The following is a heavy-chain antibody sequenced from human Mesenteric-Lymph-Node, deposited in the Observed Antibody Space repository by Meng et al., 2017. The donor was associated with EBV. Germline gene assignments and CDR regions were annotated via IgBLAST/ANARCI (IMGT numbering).Heavy chain of an antibody. D-gene: IGHD3-10*01. J-gene: IGHJ4*02. V-gene: IGHV2-5*02. CDR2: LYWDDDE. CDR1: GFSLSTFGVG. Sequence: QITLKESGPASMKPXQTLTPSCTFSGFSLSTFGVGVGWVRQPPGKALEWLGVLYWDDDERYSPSLRSRLTITKDTSKNQVFLTMTNMDPVDTATYYCAHRPAFGELLDDWGQGTLGTVSS. CDR3: AHRPAFGELLDD.